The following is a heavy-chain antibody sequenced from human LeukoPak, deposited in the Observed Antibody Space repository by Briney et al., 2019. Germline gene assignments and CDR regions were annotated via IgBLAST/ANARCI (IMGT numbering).Heavy chain of an antibody. J-gene: IGHJ4*02. CDR2: ISYDGSNK. Sequence: GGSLRLSCAASGFTFSSYAMHWVRQAPGKGLEWVAVISYDGSNKYYVDSVKGRFTISIDNSKNTLYLQMNSLRAEDTAVYYCARDPRVFYWLYYFDYWGQGTLVTVSS. V-gene: IGHV3-30*04. D-gene: IGHD3-9*01. CDR1: GFTFSSYA. CDR3: ARDPRVFYWLYYFDY.